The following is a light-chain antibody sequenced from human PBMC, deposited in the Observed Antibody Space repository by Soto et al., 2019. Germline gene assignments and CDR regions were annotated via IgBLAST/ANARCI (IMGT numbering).Light chain of an antibody. CDR1: SSDVGGYNY. Sequence: QSALTQPASVSGSPGHSITISCTGTSSDVGGYNYVSWYQQHPGKAPKLMIYDVSNRPSGVSNRFSGSKSGNTASLTISGLQAEDEADYYCSSYTSSSTSHLVFGGGTKLTVL. J-gene: IGLJ2*01. CDR3: SSYTSSSTSHLV. V-gene: IGLV2-14*01. CDR2: DVS.